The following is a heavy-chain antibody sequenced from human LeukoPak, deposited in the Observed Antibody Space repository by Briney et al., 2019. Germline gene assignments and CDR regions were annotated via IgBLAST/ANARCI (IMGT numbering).Heavy chain of an antibody. Sequence: GSSVKVSCKASGGTFSSYAISWVRQAPGQGLEWMGRIIPILGIANYAQKFRGRVTITADKSTSTAYMELSSLRSEDTAVYYCARGTEMATIGAYWGQGTLVTVSS. CDR2: IIPILGIA. CDR3: ARGTEMATIGAY. V-gene: IGHV1-69*04. D-gene: IGHD5-24*01. J-gene: IGHJ4*02. CDR1: GGTFSSYA.